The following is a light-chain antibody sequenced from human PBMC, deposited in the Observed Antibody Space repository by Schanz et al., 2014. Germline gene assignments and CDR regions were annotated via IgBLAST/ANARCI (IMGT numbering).Light chain of an antibody. J-gene: IGLJ2*01. CDR2: DVS. CDR3: NSYASSSXVI. Sequence: QSALTQPASVSGSPGQSITISCTGTSSDVGGYNYVSWYQHHPGKVPKLIIYDVSNRPSGVSNRFSGSKSGNTASLIISGXXXEDEADYYCNSYASSSXVIFGGGTKLTVL. V-gene: IGLV2-14*03. CDR1: SSDVGGYNY.